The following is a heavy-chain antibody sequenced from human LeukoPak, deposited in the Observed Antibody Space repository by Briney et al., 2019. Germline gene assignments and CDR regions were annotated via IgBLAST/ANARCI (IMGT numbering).Heavy chain of an antibody. CDR1: GGSISSGDYY. Sequence: SETLSLTCTVSGGSISSGDYYWSWIRQPPGKGLEWIGHIYYSGSTYYNPSLKSRVTISVDTSKEKFSLKLSSVSAADTAVYYCARVFVCSGGSCYPGAFDIWGQGTMVTVSS. V-gene: IGHV4-30-4*01. J-gene: IGHJ3*02. D-gene: IGHD2-15*01. CDR3: ARVFVCSGGSCYPGAFDI. CDR2: IYYSGST.